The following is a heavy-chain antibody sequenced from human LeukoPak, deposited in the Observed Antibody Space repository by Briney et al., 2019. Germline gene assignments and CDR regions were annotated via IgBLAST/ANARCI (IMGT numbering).Heavy chain of an antibody. D-gene: IGHD1-26*01. CDR2: IYTSGST. J-gene: IGHJ6*03. V-gene: IGHV4-4*07. CDR1: GGSISYFY. CDR3: ARVRGSSGSYEYYHYMDV. Sequence: SETLSLTCTVSGGSISYFYWSWIRQPAGKGLEWIGRIYTSGSTNYIPSLKSRVTMSVDTSKKQFSLKLSSVTAADTAVYYCARVRGSSGSYEYYHYMDVWGKGTTVTISS.